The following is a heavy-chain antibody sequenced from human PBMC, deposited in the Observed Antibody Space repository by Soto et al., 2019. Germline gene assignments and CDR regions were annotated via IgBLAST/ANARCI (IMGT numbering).Heavy chain of an antibody. CDR2: ISYDGSNK. Sequence: GGSLRLSCAASGFTFSSYGMHWVRQAPGKGLEWVAVISYDGSNKYYADSVKGRFTISRDNSKNTLYLQMNSLRAEDTAVYYCAKGYYDFWSGYYRGHYFDYWGQGTLVTVSS. V-gene: IGHV3-30*18. CDR1: GFTFSSYG. CDR3: AKGYYDFWSGYYRGHYFDY. J-gene: IGHJ4*02. D-gene: IGHD3-3*01.